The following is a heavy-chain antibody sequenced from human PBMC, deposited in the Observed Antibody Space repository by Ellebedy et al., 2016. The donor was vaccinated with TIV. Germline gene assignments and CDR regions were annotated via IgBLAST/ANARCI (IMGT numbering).Heavy chain of an antibody. J-gene: IGHJ4*02. CDR1: GGSISSSTYY. CDR2: ISYSGNT. CDR3: ARDGGSSERAYFDS. V-gene: IGHV4-39*07. Sequence: SETLSLTCTVSGGSISSSTYYWGLIRQPPGKGLEWIGPISYSGNTYYNPSLKSRVTISVDTSKNQFSLLLSSVTAADTAVYYCARDGGSSERAYFDSWGQGTLVTVSS. D-gene: IGHD6-6*01.